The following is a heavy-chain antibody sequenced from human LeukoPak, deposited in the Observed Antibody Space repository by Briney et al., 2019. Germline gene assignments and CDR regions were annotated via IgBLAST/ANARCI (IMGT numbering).Heavy chain of an antibody. CDR1: GFTFSSYG. V-gene: IGHV3-30*18. D-gene: IGHD3-22*01. CDR2: ISYDGSNK. Sequence: GGTLRLSCAASGFTFSSYGMHWVRQAPGKGLEWAAVISYDGSNKYYADSVKGRFTISRDNSKNTLYLQMNSLRAEDTAVYYCAKDLDSSGYMADVDYWGQGTLVTVSS. J-gene: IGHJ4*02. CDR3: AKDLDSSGYMADVDY.